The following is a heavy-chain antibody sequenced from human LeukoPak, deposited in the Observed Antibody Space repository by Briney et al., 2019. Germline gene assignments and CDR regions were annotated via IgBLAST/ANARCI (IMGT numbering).Heavy chain of an antibody. J-gene: IGHJ4*02. CDR2: INHSGST. D-gene: IGHD3-10*01. CDR1: GGSFSGYY. Sequence: SETLSLTCAVYGGSFSGYYWSWIRQPPGKGLEWIGEINHSGSTNYNPSLKNRVTISVDTSKNQFSLKLSSVTAADTAVYYCARGFRGGSGSYFSDWGQGTLVTVSS. CDR3: ARGFRGGSGSYFSD. V-gene: IGHV4-34*01.